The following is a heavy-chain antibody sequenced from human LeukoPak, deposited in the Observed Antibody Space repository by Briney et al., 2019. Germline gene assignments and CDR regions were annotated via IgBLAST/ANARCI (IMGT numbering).Heavy chain of an antibody. D-gene: IGHD6-19*01. CDR3: ARGYSTGSKRFSLYYYMDV. V-gene: IGHV4-59*01. CDR1: GGSMSSYF. J-gene: IGHJ6*03. Sequence: SETLSLTCTVSGGSMSSYFWSWIRQPPGKGLEWIGHIYYSGSTNKNPSLKSRVTMSVESTNNQFSLKLNSVTAADTAVYYCARGYSTGSKRFSLYYYMDVWGKGTTVSVSS. CDR2: IYYSGST.